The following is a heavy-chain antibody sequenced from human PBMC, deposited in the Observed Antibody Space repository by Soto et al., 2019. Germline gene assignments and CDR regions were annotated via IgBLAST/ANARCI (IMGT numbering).Heavy chain of an antibody. Sequence: TGGSLRLSCAASGFIFGSYAITWVRQVPGKGLEWVSDISASGRSTNYADSVKGRFTISRDNSKNTLYLQMNSLRVEDTAVYFCAKGSGDSYYYFDFWGQGTLVTVSS. V-gene: IGHV3-23*01. CDR2: ISASGRST. J-gene: IGHJ4*02. CDR1: GFIFGSYA. D-gene: IGHD2-21*01. CDR3: AKGSGDSYYYFDF.